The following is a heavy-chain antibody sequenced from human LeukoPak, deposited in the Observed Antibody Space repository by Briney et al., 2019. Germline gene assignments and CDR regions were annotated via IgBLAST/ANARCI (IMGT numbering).Heavy chain of an antibody. D-gene: IGHD3-22*01. Sequence: SETLSLTCTVSGGSISSYYWSWIRQPPGKGLEWIGYIYYSGSTNYNPSLMSRVTISVDTSKNQFSLKLSSVTAADTAVYYCARGGSSGYYAWFDPWGQGTLVTVSS. J-gene: IGHJ5*02. CDR3: ARGGSSGYYAWFDP. CDR1: GGSISSYY. CDR2: IYYSGST. V-gene: IGHV4-59*01.